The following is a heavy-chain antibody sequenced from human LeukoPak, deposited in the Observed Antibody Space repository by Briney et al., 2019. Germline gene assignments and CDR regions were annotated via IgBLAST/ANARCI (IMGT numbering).Heavy chain of an antibody. J-gene: IGHJ4*02. D-gene: IGHD1-1*01. Sequence: SGTLSLTCAVSGGSISSTNWWSWVRQPPGKGLEWIGEISHSGSTNYNPSLKSRVTISVDKSKNQFSLKLSSVTAADTAVYYCARTSNYWSPYFDYWGQGALVTVSS. V-gene: IGHV4-4*02. CDR1: GGSISSTNW. CDR3: ARTSNYWSPYFDY. CDR2: ISHSGST.